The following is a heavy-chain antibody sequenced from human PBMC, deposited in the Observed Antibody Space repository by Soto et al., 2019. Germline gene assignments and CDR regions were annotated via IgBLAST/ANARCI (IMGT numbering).Heavy chain of an antibody. CDR2: IKSKSDGETI. D-gene: IGHD4-17*01. Sequence: GGSLRLSCAASGFSFNRAWMNWVRQAPGKGLEWVARIKSKSDGETIDYAAPVKGRFTISRDDSKDTTYLQMDSLKTEDTAVYYCTTDFSAAIHADSYWGQGTLVTVSS. J-gene: IGHJ4*02. CDR1: GFSFNRAW. V-gene: IGHV3-15*01. CDR3: TTDFSAAIHADSY.